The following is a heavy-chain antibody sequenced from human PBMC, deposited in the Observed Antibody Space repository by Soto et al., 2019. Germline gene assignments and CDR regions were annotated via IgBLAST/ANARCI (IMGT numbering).Heavy chain of an antibody. V-gene: IGHV7-4-1*01. Sequence: QVQLVLSGSELKKPGASVKVSCKASGYTFTSYAMNWVRQAPGQGLEWMGWINTNTGNPTYAQGFTGRFVVSFDSSVITAYLQICSLKAEDTAVYYCARVARGFSSSWYSAYWGQGTLVTVSS. CDR1: GYTFTSYA. CDR2: INTNTGNP. J-gene: IGHJ4*02. D-gene: IGHD6-13*01. CDR3: ARVARGFSSSWYSAY.